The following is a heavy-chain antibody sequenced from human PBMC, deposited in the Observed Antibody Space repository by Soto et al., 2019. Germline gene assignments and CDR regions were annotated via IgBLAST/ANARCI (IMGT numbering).Heavy chain of an antibody. CDR2: IIPILGIA. V-gene: IGHV1-69*08. D-gene: IGHD1-20*01. CDR1: GGTFSSYT. J-gene: IGHJ6*03. CDR3: AREEKGISGYHYYYYMDV. Sequence: QVQLVQSGAEVKKPGSSVKVSCKASGGTFSSYTISWVRQAPGQGLEWMGRIIPILGIANYAQKFQGRVTITADKSTSTAYMELSSLRSEDTAVYYCAREEKGISGYHYYYYMDVWGKGTTVTVSS.